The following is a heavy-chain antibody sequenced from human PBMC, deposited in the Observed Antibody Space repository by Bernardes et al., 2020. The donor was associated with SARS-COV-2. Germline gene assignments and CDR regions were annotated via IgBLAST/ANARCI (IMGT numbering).Heavy chain of an antibody. CDR1: GFTFSSYW. CDR3: ASGRGAYDFWSGYYTL. J-gene: IGHJ4*02. CDR2: MNSEGSST. D-gene: IGHD3-3*01. V-gene: IGHV3-74*01. Sequence: GGSLRLSCAASGFTFSSYWMHWVRQAPGKGLEWVSRMNSEGSSTSYADSGKGRFSNSRDNATNTLYLQMDSLRAEDTAVYYCASGRGAYDFWSGYYTLWGQGTLVTVSS.